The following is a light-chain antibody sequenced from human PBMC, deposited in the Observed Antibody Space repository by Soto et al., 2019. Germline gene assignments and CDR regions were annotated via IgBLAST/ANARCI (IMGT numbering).Light chain of an antibody. J-gene: IGKJ4*01. V-gene: IGKV3-11*01. CDR1: QSVRSY. Sequence: EMVLTQSPDTLSLSPGGSATLSCRASQSVRSYLAWYQQKPGQPPRLLIYDTSNRATGIPARFSGSGSGTDFTLSISSLEPEDFAVYYCQQRSDWPLTFGGGTKVDNK. CDR3: QQRSDWPLT. CDR2: DTS.